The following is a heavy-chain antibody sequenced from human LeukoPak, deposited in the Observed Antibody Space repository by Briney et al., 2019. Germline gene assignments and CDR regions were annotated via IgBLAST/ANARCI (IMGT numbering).Heavy chain of an antibody. CDR1: GFTFSTHW. CDR2: IKEDGSEK. Sequence: PGGSLRLSYAASGFTFSTHWMSWFRQAPGKGLEWVGNIKEDGSEKYYVDSVKGRFTISRDNAKNSLYLQMNSLRAEDTAVYYCVRDYVWGTYEPDYWGQGILVTVSS. V-gene: IGHV3-7*01. D-gene: IGHD3-16*01. J-gene: IGHJ4*02. CDR3: VRDYVWGTYEPDY.